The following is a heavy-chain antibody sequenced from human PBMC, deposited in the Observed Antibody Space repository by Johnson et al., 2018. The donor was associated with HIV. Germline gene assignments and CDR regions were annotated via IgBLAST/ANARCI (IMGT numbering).Heavy chain of an antibody. Sequence: QLVESGGGLVQPGRSLRLSCAASGFTFDDYAMHWVRQAPGKGLEWVSGIGPAGDTYYPGSVKGRFTISRENAKNSLYLQMNSLRAEDTAVYYCARVGGGIQLWSDAFYIWGQGTMVTVSS. D-gene: IGHD5-18*01. CDR2: IGPAGDT. CDR3: ARVGGGIQLWSDAFYI. CDR1: GFTFDDYA. J-gene: IGHJ3*02. V-gene: IGHV3-13*01.